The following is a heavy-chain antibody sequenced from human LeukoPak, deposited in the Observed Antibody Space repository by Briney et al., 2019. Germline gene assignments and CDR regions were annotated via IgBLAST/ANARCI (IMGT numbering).Heavy chain of an antibody. CDR3: ARGFPLITMIVVVPPNWFDP. D-gene: IGHD3-22*01. CDR1: GGSFGGYY. J-gene: IGHJ5*02. Sequence: SETLSLTCAVYGGSFGGYYWSWIRQPPGKGLEWIGEINHSGSTNYNPSLKSRVTISVETSKNQFSLKLSSVTAADTAVYYCARGFPLITMIVVVPPNWFDPWGQGTLVTVSS. V-gene: IGHV4-34*01. CDR2: INHSGST.